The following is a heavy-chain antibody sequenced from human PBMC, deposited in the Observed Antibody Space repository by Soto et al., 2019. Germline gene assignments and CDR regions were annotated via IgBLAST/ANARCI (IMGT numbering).Heavy chain of an antibody. D-gene: IGHD5-18*01. CDR2: IVPMFGSA. Sequence: QVQLVQSGAEVKKPGSSVKFSCKASGGNFGSFGITWVRQAPGQGLEWMGTIVPMFGSATYAQRFQGRVTITADESTTTGYLEVTSLKSDDTALYYCTRDGPGYTLNGFWGQGTLLIVSS. CDR1: GGNFGSFG. V-gene: IGHV1-69*18. CDR3: TRDGPGYTLNGF. J-gene: IGHJ1*01.